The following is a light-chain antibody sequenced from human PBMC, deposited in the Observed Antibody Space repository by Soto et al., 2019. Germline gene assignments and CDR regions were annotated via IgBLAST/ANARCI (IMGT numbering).Light chain of an antibody. J-gene: IGKJ1*01. CDR1: QSVTTQ. CDR2: GAS. Sequence: EIVMTQSPATLSVSPGERATLSCRASQSVTTQLAWYQQKPGQAPRLLIYGASARATGIPARFSGSGSGTEFTLTISSLESEDSAVYYCQQYSSWPPWTFGQGTKVDIK. CDR3: QQYSSWPPWT. V-gene: IGKV3-15*01.